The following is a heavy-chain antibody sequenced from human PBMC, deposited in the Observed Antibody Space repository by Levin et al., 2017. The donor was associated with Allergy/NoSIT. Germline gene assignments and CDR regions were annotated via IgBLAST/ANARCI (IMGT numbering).Heavy chain of an antibody. CDR3: AKDGTLLATSEDYLDS. V-gene: IGHV3-23*01. Sequence: GASVKVSCAGSGFTFNSFALSWVRQAPGKGLEWVSTVSAYGESTYYADSVKGRFTVSRDNSRNTLYLLMSSLGAEDTALYYCAKDGTLLATSEDYLDSWGQGTQVTVFS. J-gene: IGHJ4*02. D-gene: IGHD5-12*01. CDR1: GFTFNSFA. CDR2: VSAYGEST.